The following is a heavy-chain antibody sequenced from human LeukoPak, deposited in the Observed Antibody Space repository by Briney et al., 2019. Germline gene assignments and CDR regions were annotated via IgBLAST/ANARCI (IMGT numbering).Heavy chain of an antibody. J-gene: IGHJ4*02. CDR2: IYSGGST. D-gene: IGHD3-10*01. CDR3: ARVSQYYGPLDY. Sequence: GGSLRLSCAASGFTVSSNYMSWVRQAPGKGLEWVSVIYSGGSTYYADSVKGRFTISRDNSKNTLYLQMNSPRAEDTAVYYCARVSQYYGPLDYWGQGTLVTVSS. CDR1: GFTVSSNY. V-gene: IGHV3-66*02.